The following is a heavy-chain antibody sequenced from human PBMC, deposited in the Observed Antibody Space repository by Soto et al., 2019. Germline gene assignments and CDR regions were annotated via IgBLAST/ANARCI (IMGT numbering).Heavy chain of an antibody. D-gene: IGHD3-22*01. V-gene: IGHV3-66*01. CDR3: AREILGYDSSGYYYDAFDI. J-gene: IGHJ3*02. CDR1: GFTVSSNY. CDR2: IYSGGST. Sequence: GGSLRLSCAASGFTVSSNYMSWVRQAPGKGLEWVSVIYSGGSTYYADSVKDRFTISRDNSKNTLYLQMNSLRAEDTAVYYCAREILGYDSSGYYYDAFDIWGQGTMVTVSS.